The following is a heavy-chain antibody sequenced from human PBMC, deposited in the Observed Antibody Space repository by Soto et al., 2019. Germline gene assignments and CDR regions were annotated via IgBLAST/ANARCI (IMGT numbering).Heavy chain of an antibody. CDR1: GGSISSGGYY. V-gene: IGHV4-31*03. D-gene: IGHD4-17*01. Sequence: KTSETLSLTCTVSGGSISSGGYYWSWIRQHPGKGLEWIGYIYYSGSTYYNPSLKSRVTISVDTSKNQFSLKLSSVTAADTAVYYCARGALRGNYYSGMGVWGQGTTVTVSS. CDR3: ARGALRGNYYSGMGV. CDR2: IYYSGST. J-gene: IGHJ6*02.